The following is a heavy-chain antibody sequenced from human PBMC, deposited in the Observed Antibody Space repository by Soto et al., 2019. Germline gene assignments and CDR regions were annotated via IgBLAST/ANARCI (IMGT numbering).Heavy chain of an antibody. V-gene: IGHV3-23*01. CDR1: GFTFSSYA. J-gene: IGHJ6*02. CDR2: ISGSGGST. Sequence: GGSLRLSCAASGFTFSSYAMSWVRQAPGKGLEWVSAISGSGGSTYYADSVKGRFTISRDNSKNTLYLQMNSLRAEDTAVYYCARGAGWLRPLFYYYYGMDVWGQGTKVTVSS. D-gene: IGHD5-12*01. CDR3: ARGAGWLRPLFYYYYGMDV.